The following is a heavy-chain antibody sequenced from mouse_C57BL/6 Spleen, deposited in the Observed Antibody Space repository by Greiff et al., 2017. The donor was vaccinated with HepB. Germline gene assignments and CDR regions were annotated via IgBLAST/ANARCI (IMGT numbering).Heavy chain of an antibody. D-gene: IGHD2-5*01. CDR3: ARAGYYSNYGYAMDY. CDR1: GFTFSSYA. J-gene: IGHJ4*01. CDR2: ISDGGSYT. Sequence: EVKLVESGGGLVKPGGSLKLSCAASGFTFSSYAMSWVRQTPEKRLEWVATISDGGSYTYYPDNVKGRFTISRDNAKNNLYLQMSQLKYEDTAMYYCARAGYYSNYGYAMDYWGQGTSVTVSS. V-gene: IGHV5-4*03.